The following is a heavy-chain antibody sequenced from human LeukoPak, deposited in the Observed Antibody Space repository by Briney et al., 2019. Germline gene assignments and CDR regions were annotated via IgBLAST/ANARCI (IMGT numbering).Heavy chain of an antibody. Sequence: PGGSLRLSCSASGFTFRSYAMLWVRQAPGKGLEYVSAISSSGDSTYYADSLKGRFTTSRDNSKNTLYLQMRSLRPEDTAVYYCVKGIRQYAYGTFDYWGQGTLVTVSS. V-gene: IGHV3-64D*09. D-gene: IGHD3-10*01. CDR3: VKGIRQYAYGTFDY. CDR1: GFTFRSYA. J-gene: IGHJ4*02. CDR2: ISSSGDST.